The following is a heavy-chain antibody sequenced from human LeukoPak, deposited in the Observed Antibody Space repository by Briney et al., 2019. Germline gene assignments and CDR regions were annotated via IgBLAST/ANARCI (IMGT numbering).Heavy chain of an antibody. CDR3: VRDGCGDYQVDS. CDR1: GFRVSRYR. D-gene: IGHD4-17*01. V-gene: IGHV3-74*01. CDR2: IDSYGSGT. Sequence: PGGSLRLLCGASGFRVSRYRVQGARQAPGKGLVWVSRIDSYGSGTTYADSVKGRFTISRDNDKNTLYLQMNSLSAEDTAIYSCVRDGCGDYQVDSWGQGTLVTVSS. J-gene: IGHJ4*02.